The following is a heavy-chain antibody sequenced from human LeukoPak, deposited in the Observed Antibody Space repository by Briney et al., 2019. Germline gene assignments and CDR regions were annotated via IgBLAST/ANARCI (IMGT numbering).Heavy chain of an antibody. J-gene: IGHJ5*02. CDR1: GGSISSYY. D-gene: IGHD1-26*01. CDR2: IYYSGST. Sequence: SETLSLTCTVSGGSISSYYWSWIRQPPGKGLEWIGYIYYSGSTNYNPSLKSRVTISVDTSKNQFSLKLSSVTAADTAVYYCARGYSGSHTHNWFDPWGQGTLVTVSS. CDR3: ARGYSGSHTHNWFDP. V-gene: IGHV4-59*01.